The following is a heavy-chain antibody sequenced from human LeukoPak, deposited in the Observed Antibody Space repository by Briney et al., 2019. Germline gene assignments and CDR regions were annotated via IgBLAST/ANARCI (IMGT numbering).Heavy chain of an antibody. D-gene: IGHD6-13*01. CDR2: VTYTGADT. V-gene: IGHV3-23*01. CDR1: GFTFSNYG. J-gene: IGHJ4*02. Sequence: TGGSLRLSCVASGFTFSNYGMSWVRQAPGKGLEWVSVVTYTGADTYYADSVKGRFTVSRDNSKNTLFLQMNSLRVEDTAVYYCAQQFDYWGQGILVTVSS. CDR3: AQQFDY.